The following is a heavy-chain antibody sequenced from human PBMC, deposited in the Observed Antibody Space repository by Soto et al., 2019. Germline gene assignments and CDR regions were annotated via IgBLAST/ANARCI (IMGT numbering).Heavy chain of an antibody. J-gene: IGHJ5*02. CDR2: INHSGST. D-gene: IGHD6-25*01. V-gene: IGHV4-34*01. Sequence: QVQLQQWGAGLLKPSETLSLTCAVYGGSFSGYYWSWIRQPPGKGLEWIGEINHSGSTNYNPSLKSRVTIAVDTSKNQFSLKLSSVTAADTAVYYCARAAPASIAARRKNWFDPWGQGTLVTVSS. CDR1: GGSFSGYY. CDR3: ARAAPASIAARRKNWFDP.